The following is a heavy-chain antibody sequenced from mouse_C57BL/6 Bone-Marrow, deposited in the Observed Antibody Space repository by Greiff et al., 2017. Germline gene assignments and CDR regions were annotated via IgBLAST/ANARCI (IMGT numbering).Heavy chain of an antibody. CDR3: AREPPDGDYLAWFAY. J-gene: IGHJ3*01. CDR1: GFTFSSSA. V-gene: IGHV5-4*01. Sequence: EVKVEESGGGLVKPGGSLKLSCAASGFTFSSSAMSWVRQTPEKRLEWVATISDGGSYTYYPDNVKGRFTISRDNAKNNLYLQMSHLKSEDTAMYYCAREPPDGDYLAWFAYWGQGTLVTVSA. D-gene: IGHD2-13*01. CDR2: ISDGGSYT.